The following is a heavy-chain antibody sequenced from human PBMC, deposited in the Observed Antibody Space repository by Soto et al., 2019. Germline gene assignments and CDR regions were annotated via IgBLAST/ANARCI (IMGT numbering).Heavy chain of an antibody. D-gene: IGHD2-15*01. CDR2: IIPILGIA. CDR3: AAEGYCSGGSCYDYRTGDY. V-gene: IGHV1-69*02. Sequence: QVQLVHSGAEVKKPGSSVKVSCKASGGTFSSYTISWVRQAPGQGLEWMGRIIPILGIANYAQKFQGRVTITADKSTSIAYMELGRLTSEDTAVYYCAAEGYCSGGSCYDYRTGDYWGQGTLVTVSS. CDR1: GGTFSSYT. J-gene: IGHJ4*02.